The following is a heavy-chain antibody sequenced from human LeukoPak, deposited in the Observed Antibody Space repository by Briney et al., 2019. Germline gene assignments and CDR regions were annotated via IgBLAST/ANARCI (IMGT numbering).Heavy chain of an antibody. CDR1: GGSISSYY. CDR2: IYYSGST. Sequence: SETLSLTCTVSGGSISSYYWSWIRQPPGKGLEWIGYIYYSGSTNYNPSLKSRVTISVDTSKNQFSLKLSSVTAADTAVYYCARSSYYSDSSGYSYYSYYYMDVWGKGTTVTISS. D-gene: IGHD3-22*01. V-gene: IGHV4-59*01. CDR3: ARSSYYSDSSGYSYYSYYYMDV. J-gene: IGHJ6*03.